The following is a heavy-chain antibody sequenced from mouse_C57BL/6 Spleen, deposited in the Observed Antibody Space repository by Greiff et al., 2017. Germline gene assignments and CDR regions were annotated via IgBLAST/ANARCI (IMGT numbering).Heavy chain of an antibody. D-gene: IGHD2-3*01. CDR2: ISNGGGST. CDR3: ARNFDGYLYYYAMDY. V-gene: IGHV5-12*01. Sequence: EVKLVESGGGLVQPGGSLKLSCAASGFTFSDYYMYWVRQTPEKRLEWVAYISNGGGSTYYPDTVKGRFTISRDNAKNTLYLQMSRLKSEDTAMYYCARNFDGYLYYYAMDYWGQGTSVTVSS. J-gene: IGHJ4*01. CDR1: GFTFSDYY.